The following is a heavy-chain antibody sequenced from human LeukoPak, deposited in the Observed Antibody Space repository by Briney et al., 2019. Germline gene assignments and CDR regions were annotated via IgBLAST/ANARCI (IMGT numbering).Heavy chain of an antibody. Sequence: GGSLRLSCAASGFTFSDYYMSWIRQAPGKGLEWVSTIRSSGDTIYYADSVKGRFTISRDNAKNPLYLQMNSLRAEDTAVYYCAELGITMIGGVWGKGTTVTISS. V-gene: IGHV3-11*04. CDR2: IRSSGDTI. CDR1: GFTFSDYY. J-gene: IGHJ6*04. CDR3: AELGITMIGGV. D-gene: IGHD3-10*02.